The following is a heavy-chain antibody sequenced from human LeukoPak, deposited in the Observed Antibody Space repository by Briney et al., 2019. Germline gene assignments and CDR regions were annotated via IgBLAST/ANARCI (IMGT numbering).Heavy chain of an antibody. Sequence: GGSLRLSCAASGFTFSSYSVNWVRQAPGKGLEWVSYISSSSSTIYYADSVKGRFTISRDNAKNSLYLQMNSLRAEDTAVYYCARDRSWELPDAFDIWGQGTMVTVSS. D-gene: IGHD1-26*01. V-gene: IGHV3-48*04. J-gene: IGHJ3*02. CDR2: ISSSSSTI. CDR1: GFTFSSYS. CDR3: ARDRSWELPDAFDI.